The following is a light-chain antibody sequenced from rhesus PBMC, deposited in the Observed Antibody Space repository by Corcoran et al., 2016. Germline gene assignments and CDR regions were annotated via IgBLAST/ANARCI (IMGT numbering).Light chain of an antibody. V-gene: IGKV3-24*04. J-gene: IGKJ1*01. Sequence: ETMVTQSPATLSLSPGERATLSCRASQSVGNYLAWYQQKPGLAPRLLIYGASTRATGIPDRFSGSGSGTDFPLTIDSLEPEDVGVYYGQQSTNLWTFGQGTRVEI. CDR1: QSVGNY. CDR3: QQSTNLWT. CDR2: GAS.